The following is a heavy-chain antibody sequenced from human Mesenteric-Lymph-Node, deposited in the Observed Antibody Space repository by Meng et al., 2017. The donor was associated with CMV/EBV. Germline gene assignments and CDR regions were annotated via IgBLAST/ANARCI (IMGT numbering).Heavy chain of an antibody. V-gene: IGHV4-39*07. Sequence: SETLSLTCSVSGGSISAISSSTYYWGWIRQPPGRGLEWIGSIFYSGNTYYNSSLKSRVTISVDTSKNQFSLKLSSVTAADTAVYYCARETWGGGTFGIWSVQDFDYWGQGTLVTVSS. CDR3: ARETWGGGTFGIWSVQDFDY. CDR2: IFYSGNT. CDR1: GGSISAISSSTYY. J-gene: IGHJ4*02. D-gene: IGHD3-3*01.